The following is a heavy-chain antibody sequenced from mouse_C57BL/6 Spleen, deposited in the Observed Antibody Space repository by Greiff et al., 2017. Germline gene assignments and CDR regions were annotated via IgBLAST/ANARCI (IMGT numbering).Heavy chain of an antibody. V-gene: IGHV1-81*01. CDR3: ARGRGYMDYAMDY. CDR2: IYPRSGNT. CDR1: GYTFTSYG. D-gene: IGHD3-1*01. Sequence: QVQLHQSGAELARPGASVKLSCKASGYTFTSYGISWVKQSNGQGLEWIGEIYPRSGNTYYNEKFKGKATLTADKSSSTAYMELRSLTSEDSAVYFCARGRGYMDYAMDYWGQGTSVTVSS. J-gene: IGHJ4*01.